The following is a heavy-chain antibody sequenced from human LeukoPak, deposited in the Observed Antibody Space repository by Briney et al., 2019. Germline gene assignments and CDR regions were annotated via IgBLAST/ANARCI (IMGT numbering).Heavy chain of an antibody. CDR3: ARDNGGRYYFDY. J-gene: IGHJ4*02. CDR1: RESFSSYA. Sequence: SATHSRMPCRESFSSYAIIWVREARGQELEWMGRIIPILGIANYAQKFQGRVTITADKSTSTAYMELSSLRSEDTAVYYCARDNGGRYYFDYWGQGTLVTVSS. V-gene: IGHV1-69*04. D-gene: IGHD3-16*01. CDR2: IIPILGIA.